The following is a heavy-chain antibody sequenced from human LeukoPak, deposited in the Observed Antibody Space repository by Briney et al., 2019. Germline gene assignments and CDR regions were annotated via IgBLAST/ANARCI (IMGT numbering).Heavy chain of an antibody. CDR1: GFTFRNHW. CDR3: ATISAQTFDI. V-gene: IGHV3-7*01. CDR2: IKPDGIDK. D-gene: IGHD5-24*01. Sequence: PGGSLGLSCVGSGFTFRNHWVNXVRQSPRKGLEWVANIKPDGIDKYYVDSARGRFTVSRDNAKNSAFLQMNSLRAEDTAIYYCATISAQTFDIWGQGTLVSVSS. J-gene: IGHJ3*02.